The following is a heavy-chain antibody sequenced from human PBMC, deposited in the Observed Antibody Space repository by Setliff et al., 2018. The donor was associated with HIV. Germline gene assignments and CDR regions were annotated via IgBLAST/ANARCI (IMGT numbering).Heavy chain of an antibody. CDR1: GYTFTDYY. D-gene: IGHD3-22*01. CDR2: VDPEDGEI. V-gene: IGHV1-69-2*01. Sequence: ASVKVSCKASGYTFTDYYMHWVQQAPGKGLEWMGRVDPEDGEIIYAEKFQGRVTITADTSTDTAYMELRSLRSDDTAVYYCAREIGDYYDSSGYYPPTDYYYGMDVWGQGTTVTVSS. CDR3: AREIGDYYDSSGYYPPTDYYYGMDV. J-gene: IGHJ6*02.